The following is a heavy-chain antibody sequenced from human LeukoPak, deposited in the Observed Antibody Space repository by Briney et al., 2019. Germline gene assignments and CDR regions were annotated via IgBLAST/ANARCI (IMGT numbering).Heavy chain of an antibody. CDR1: GFTFSSYS. V-gene: IGHV3-30*02. J-gene: IGHJ4*02. D-gene: IGHD2-21*02. Sequence: GGSLRLSCAASGFTFSSYSMHWVRQAPGKGLEWVAFIRYDGSNKYYADSVKGRFTISRDNSKNTLYLQMNSLRAEDTAVYYCARSMGGDWPYFDYWGQGTLVTVSS. CDR2: IRYDGSNK. CDR3: ARSMGGDWPYFDY.